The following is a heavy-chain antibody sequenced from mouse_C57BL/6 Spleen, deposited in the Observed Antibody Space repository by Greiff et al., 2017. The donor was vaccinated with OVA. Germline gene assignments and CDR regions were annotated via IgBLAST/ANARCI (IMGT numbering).Heavy chain of an antibody. Sequence: QVQLKESGAELVRPGTSVKMSCKASGYTFTNYWIGWAKQRPGHGLEWIGDIYPGGGYTNYNEKFKGKATLTADKSSSTAYMQFSSLTSEDSAIYYCAREGGSSSWYFDVWGTGTTVTVSS. J-gene: IGHJ1*03. D-gene: IGHD1-1*01. CDR2: IYPGGGYT. V-gene: IGHV1-63*01. CDR1: GYTFTNYW. CDR3: AREGGSSSWYFDV.